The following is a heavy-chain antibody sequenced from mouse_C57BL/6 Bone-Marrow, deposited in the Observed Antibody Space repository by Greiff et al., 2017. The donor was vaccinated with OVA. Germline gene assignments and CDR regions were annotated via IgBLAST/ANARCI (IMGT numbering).Heavy chain of an antibody. CDR2: IDPENGDT. V-gene: IGHV14-4*01. Sequence: VQLQQSGAELVRPGASVKLSCTASGFNIKDDYMHWVKQRPEQGLEWIGWIDPENGDTEYASKFQGKATITADTSSNTAFLQLSSMTSEDTAVYYCTMEVTTVSYFGDWGQGTTLTVSS. J-gene: IGHJ2*01. CDR1: GFNIKDDY. CDR3: TMEVTTVSYFGD. D-gene: IGHD2-2*01.